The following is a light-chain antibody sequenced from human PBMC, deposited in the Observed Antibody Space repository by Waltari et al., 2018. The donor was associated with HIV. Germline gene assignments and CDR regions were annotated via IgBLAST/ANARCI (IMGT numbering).Light chain of an antibody. J-gene: IGLJ3*02. CDR3: GAWDSSLSAWV. V-gene: IGLV1-51*01. Sequence: QSVLTQPPSLSIALGPKVTTSCSGIHSNIGNNYVTWYLQVPGTAPKLLIYDNNKRPSEIPARFSGSKTGTSATLGITGLQTVDEADYYCGAWDSSLSAWVFGGGTTLTVL. CDR2: DNN. CDR1: HSNIGNNY.